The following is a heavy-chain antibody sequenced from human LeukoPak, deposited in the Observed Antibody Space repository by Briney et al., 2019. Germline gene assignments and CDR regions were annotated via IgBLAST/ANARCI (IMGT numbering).Heavy chain of an antibody. Sequence: GGTLRLSCAASELTFNYYGMSWVRQAPGKGLEWVSDISRSSSEIHYADSVKGRFTISRDNSKNTLYLQMDSLRAEDTAVYYCARAAPYGDYEVYWGQGTLVTVSS. CDR1: ELTFNYYG. V-gene: IGHV3-21*05. CDR2: ISRSSSEI. CDR3: ARAAPYGDYEVY. J-gene: IGHJ4*02. D-gene: IGHD4-17*01.